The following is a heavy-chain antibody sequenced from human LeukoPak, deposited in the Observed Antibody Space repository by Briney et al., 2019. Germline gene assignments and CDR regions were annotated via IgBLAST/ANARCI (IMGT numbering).Heavy chain of an antibody. V-gene: IGHV3-23*01. D-gene: IGHD4-11*01. CDR2: FSGRGDTT. CDR3: ARDGFNYSSRDNDGFDV. Sequence: GGSLRLSCTASGFALKNYGMSWVRQAPGKGLEWVSTFSGRGDTTHYADSVKGRFTISRDNSMSTLYLQVNSLRGEDTALYYCARDGFNYSSRDNDGFDVWGQGTTVTVSS. J-gene: IGHJ3*01. CDR1: GFALKNYG.